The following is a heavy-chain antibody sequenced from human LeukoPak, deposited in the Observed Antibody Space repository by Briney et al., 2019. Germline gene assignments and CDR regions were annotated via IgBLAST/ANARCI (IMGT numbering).Heavy chain of an antibody. CDR2: ISSSSSTI. V-gene: IGHV3-48*01. Sequence: GGSLRLSCAASGFTFSSYSTNWVRQAPGKGLEWVSYISSSSSTIYYADSVKGRFTISRDNAKNSLYLQMNSLRAEHTAVYYCAREHIIWSGYYKGYFDYWGQGTLVTVSS. CDR1: GFTFSSYS. CDR3: AREHIIWSGYYKGYFDY. J-gene: IGHJ4*02. D-gene: IGHD3-3*01.